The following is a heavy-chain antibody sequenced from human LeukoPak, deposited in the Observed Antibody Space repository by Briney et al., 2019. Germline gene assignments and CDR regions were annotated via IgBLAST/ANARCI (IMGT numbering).Heavy chain of an antibody. J-gene: IGHJ4*02. CDR1: GFTFSSYS. D-gene: IGHD3-10*01. CDR2: ISSSSSYI. V-gene: IGHV3-21*01. Sequence: GGSLRLSCAASGFTFSSYSMNWVRQAPGKGLEWVSSISSSSSYIYYADSVKGRFTISRDNSKNTLYLQMNSLRAEDTAVYYCAKDYTMGYDYWGQGTLVTVSS. CDR3: AKDYTMGYDY.